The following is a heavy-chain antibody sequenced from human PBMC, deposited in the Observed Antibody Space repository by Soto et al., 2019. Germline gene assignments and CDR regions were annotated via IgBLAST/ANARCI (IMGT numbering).Heavy chain of an antibody. CDR1: GGSISPYY. CDR2: IFYSGST. D-gene: IGHD3-16*02. CDR3: ARSGVWGSYRYTNYFDY. J-gene: IGHJ4*02. V-gene: IGHV4-59*12. Sequence: PSETLSLTCTVSGGSISPYYWSWIRQPPGKGLEWIGYIFYSGSTNYNPSLKSRVTFSVDTSKNQFSLRLSSVTAADTAVYYCARSGVWGSYRYTNYFDYWGQGTPVTVSS.